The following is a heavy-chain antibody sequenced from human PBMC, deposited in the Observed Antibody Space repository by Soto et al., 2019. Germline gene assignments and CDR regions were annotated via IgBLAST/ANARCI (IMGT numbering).Heavy chain of an antibody. CDR3: ALAPYYDSSGYYYAAFDI. J-gene: IGHJ3*02. CDR2: ISAYNGNT. CDR1: GYTFTIYG. Sequence: ASVKVSCKASGYTFTIYGISCVRQAPGQGLEWMGWISAYNGNTNYAQKLQGRVTMTTDTSTSTAYMELRSLRSDDTAVYYCALAPYYDSSGYYYAAFDIWGQGTMVTVSS. D-gene: IGHD3-22*01. V-gene: IGHV1-18*01.